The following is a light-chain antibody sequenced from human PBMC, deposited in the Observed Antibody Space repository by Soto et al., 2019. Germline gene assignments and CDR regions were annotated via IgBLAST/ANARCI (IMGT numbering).Light chain of an antibody. CDR3: QQRSNRIT. CDR2: DAS. CDR1: QSVSSY. Sequence: EIVLTLSPATLSLSPGERATLSCRASQSVSSYLAWYQQKPGQAPRLLIYDASNRATGIPARFSGSGSGTDFTLTISSLEPEDFAVYYCQQRSNRITFGQGTRLEIK. J-gene: IGKJ5*01. V-gene: IGKV3-11*01.